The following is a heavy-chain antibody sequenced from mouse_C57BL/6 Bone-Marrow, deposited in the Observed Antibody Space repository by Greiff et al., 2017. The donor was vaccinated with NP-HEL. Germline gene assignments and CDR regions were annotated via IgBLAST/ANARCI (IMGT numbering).Heavy chain of an antibody. Sequence: VKLQESGPGLVQPSQSLSITCTVSGFSLTSYGVHWVRQSPGKGLEWLGVIWSGGSTDYNAAFISRLSISKDNSKSQVFFKMNSLQADDTAIYYCASPYGNYLHYYAMDYWGQGTSVTVSS. D-gene: IGHD2-1*01. V-gene: IGHV2-2*01. CDR2: IWSGGST. CDR3: ASPYGNYLHYYAMDY. CDR1: GFSLTSYG. J-gene: IGHJ4*01.